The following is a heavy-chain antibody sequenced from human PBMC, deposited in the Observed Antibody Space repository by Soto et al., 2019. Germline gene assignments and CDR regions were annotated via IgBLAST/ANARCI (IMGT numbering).Heavy chain of an antibody. D-gene: IGHD6-6*01. J-gene: IGHJ6*02. CDR1: GFTFSSYG. CDR2: ISYDGSNK. CDR3: ANSSRAAPSWYYYGMDV. V-gene: IGHV3-30*18. Sequence: GGSLRLSCVASGFTFSSYGMHWVRQAPGKGLEWVAVISYDGSNKYYADSVKGRFTISRDNSKNTLYLQMNSLRAEDTAVCYCANSSRAAPSWYYYGMDVWGQGTRVTVSS.